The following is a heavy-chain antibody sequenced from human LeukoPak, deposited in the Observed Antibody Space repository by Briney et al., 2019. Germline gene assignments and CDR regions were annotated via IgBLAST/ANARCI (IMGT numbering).Heavy chain of an antibody. J-gene: IGHJ6*03. CDR2: IYYSGST. D-gene: IGHD1-26*01. CDR1: GGSISSSSYY. CDR3: ARLSVIVGSTLEYYYYYMDV. V-gene: IGHV4-39*07. Sequence: PSETLSLTCTVSGGSISSSSYYWGWIRQPPGKGLEWIGSIYYSGSTYYNPSLKSRVTISVDTSKNQFSLMLNSVTAADTAVYYCARLSVIVGSTLEYYYYYMDVWGRGTTVTVSS.